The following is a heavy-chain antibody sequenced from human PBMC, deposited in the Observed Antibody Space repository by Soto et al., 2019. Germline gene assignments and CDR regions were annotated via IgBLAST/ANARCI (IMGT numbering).Heavy chain of an antibody. V-gene: IGHV3-30-3*01. CDR1: GFTFSNYA. J-gene: IGHJ4*02. D-gene: IGHD5-12*01. CDR2: ISCDGSHK. CDR3: ARARDENSCSDFVVHY. Sequence: SLRLSCAASGFTFSNYAMHWVRQAPGKGLEWVAVISCDGSHKYYANSVKGRLTISRDNSKNMVYLQLDSLRPDDMAVYYCARARDENSCSDFVVHYSGQGTLVTVYS.